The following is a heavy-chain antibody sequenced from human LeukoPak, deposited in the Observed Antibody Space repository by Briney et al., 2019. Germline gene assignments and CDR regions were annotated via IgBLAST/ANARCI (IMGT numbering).Heavy chain of an antibody. CDR1: GFTFSSYA. CDR2: ISGSGGST. D-gene: IGHD4-11*01. J-gene: IGHJ6*03. V-gene: IGHV3-23*01. CDR3: AKGIQSPYYYYYYMDV. Sequence: GGSLRLSCAASGFTFSSYAMSWVRQAPGKGLEWVSAISGSGGSTYYADSVKGRLTISRDNSKNTLYLQMNSLRAEDTAVYYCAKGIQSPYYYYYYMDVWGKGTTVTVSS.